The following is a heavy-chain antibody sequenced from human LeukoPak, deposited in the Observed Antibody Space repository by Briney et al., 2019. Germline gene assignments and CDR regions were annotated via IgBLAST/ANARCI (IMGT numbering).Heavy chain of an antibody. Sequence: GGSLRLSCAASGFTFSSYSMNWVRQAPGKGLEWVSAISGSGGNTYYADSVKGRFTISRDNSKNTVYLQMNSLRAEDTAVYYCAKGDCTNGVCYRAALDYFDYWGQGTLVTVSS. D-gene: IGHD2-8*01. J-gene: IGHJ4*02. CDR1: GFTFSSYS. V-gene: IGHV3-23*01. CDR3: AKGDCTNGVCYRAALDYFDY. CDR2: ISGSGGNT.